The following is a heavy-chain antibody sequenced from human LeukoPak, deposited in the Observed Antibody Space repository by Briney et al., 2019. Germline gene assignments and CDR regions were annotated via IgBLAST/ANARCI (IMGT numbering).Heavy chain of an antibody. CDR1: GYTFTSYY. Sequence: ASVKVSCMASGYTFTSYYMHWVRQAPGQGLEWMGIINPSGGSTSYAQKFQGRVTMTRDMSTSTVYMELSSLRSEDTAVYYCARSRYALLPDYWGRGTLVTVSS. CDR2: INPSGGST. J-gene: IGHJ4*02. V-gene: IGHV1-46*01. D-gene: IGHD3-22*01. CDR3: ARSRYALLPDY.